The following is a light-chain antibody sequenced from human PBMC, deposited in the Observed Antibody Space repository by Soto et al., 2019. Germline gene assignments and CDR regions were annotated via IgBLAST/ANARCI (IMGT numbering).Light chain of an antibody. CDR3: QHYSSSPPEFT. V-gene: IGKV3-20*01. CDR1: QSVSSSY. Sequence: IVLTQSPGTLSLSPGERATLSCRASQSVSSSYLAWYQQRPGQAPRLLIFGASYRATGIPDRFSGSGSGTDFTLTISRLEPEDFAVYYCQHYSSSPPEFTFGPGTKWIAN. CDR2: GAS. J-gene: IGKJ3*01.